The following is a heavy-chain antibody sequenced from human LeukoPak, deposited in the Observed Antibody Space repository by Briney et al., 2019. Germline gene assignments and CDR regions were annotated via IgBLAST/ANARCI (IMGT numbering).Heavy chain of an antibody. Sequence: ASVKVSCKASGYTFTGYYMSWVRQAPGQGLEWMGRIIPNIGGANYAQKFQGSVTMTTDTSISTAYMELSRLTSEETAGYYCAPGPASFDLWGQGTLVTVSS. CDR2: IIPNIGGA. V-gene: IGHV1-2*06. CDR3: APGPASFDL. D-gene: IGHD2-2*01. J-gene: IGHJ5*02. CDR1: GYTFTGYY.